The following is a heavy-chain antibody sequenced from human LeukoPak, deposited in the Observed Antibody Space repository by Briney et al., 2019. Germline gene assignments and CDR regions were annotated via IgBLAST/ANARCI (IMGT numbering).Heavy chain of an antibody. CDR1: GGSFSGYY. CDR2: INHSGST. V-gene: IGHV4-34*01. D-gene: IGHD6-13*01. Sequence: PSETLSLTCAVYGGSFSGYYWSWIRQPPGKGLEWIGEINHSGSTNYNPSLKSRVTISVDTSKNQFSLKLSSVTAADTAVYYCARRGRAAGTTGRRWFDPWGQGTLVTVSS. J-gene: IGHJ5*02. CDR3: ARRGRAAGTTGRRWFDP.